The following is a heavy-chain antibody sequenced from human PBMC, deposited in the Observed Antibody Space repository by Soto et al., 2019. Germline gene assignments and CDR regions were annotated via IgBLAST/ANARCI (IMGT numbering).Heavy chain of an antibody. CDR3: ARQPYYYGSGSYYWFDP. V-gene: IGHV4-39*01. CDR2: IYYSGST. CDR1: GGSISSSSYY. J-gene: IGHJ5*02. D-gene: IGHD3-10*01. Sequence: SETLSLTCTVSGGSISSSSYYWGWIRQPPGKGLEWIGSIYYSGSTYYNPSLKSRVTISVDTSKNRFSLKLSSVTAADTAVYYCARQPYYYGSGSYYWFDPWGQGTLVTVSS.